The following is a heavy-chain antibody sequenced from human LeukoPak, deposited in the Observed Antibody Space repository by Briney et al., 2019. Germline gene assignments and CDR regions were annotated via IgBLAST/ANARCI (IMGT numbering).Heavy chain of an antibody. CDR1: GGSISSGSYY. J-gene: IGHJ4*02. D-gene: IGHD3-16*02. V-gene: IGHV4-61*02. Sequence: SETLSLTCTVSGGSISSGSYYWSWIRQPAGKGLEWIGRIYTSGSTNYNPSLKGRVTISVDTSKNQFSLKLSSVTAADTAVYYCARAREGFPLGAYFDYWGQGTLVTVSS. CDR2: IYTSGST. CDR3: ARAREGFPLGAYFDY.